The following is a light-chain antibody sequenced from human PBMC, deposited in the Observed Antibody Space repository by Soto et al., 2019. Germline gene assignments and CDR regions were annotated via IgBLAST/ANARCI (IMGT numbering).Light chain of an antibody. V-gene: IGLV2-23*02. J-gene: IGLJ1*01. Sequence: QSALTQPASVSGSPGQSITISCTGTSRDVGNYNLVSWYQQHPSKAPKLIIYEVTKRPSGVSNRFSASKSGNTASLTISGLQAEDEADYYCCSYAGISTFEVFGTGTKLTVL. CDR1: SRDVGNYNL. CDR2: EVT. CDR3: CSYAGISTFEV.